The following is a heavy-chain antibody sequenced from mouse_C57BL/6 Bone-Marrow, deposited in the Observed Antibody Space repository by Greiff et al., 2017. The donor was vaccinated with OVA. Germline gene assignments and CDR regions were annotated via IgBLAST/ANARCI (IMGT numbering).Heavy chain of an antibody. D-gene: IGHD2-3*01. CDR3: ARTYDGYYLDY. CDR1: GYTFTSYW. J-gene: IGHJ2*01. Sequence: QVQLQQPGAEPVKPGASVKLSCKASGYTFTSYWMHWVKQRPGQGLEWIGMIHPNSGSTNYNEKFKSKATLTVDKSSSTAYMQLSSLTSEDSAVYYCARTYDGYYLDYWGQGTTLTVSS. CDR2: IHPNSGST. V-gene: IGHV1-64*01.